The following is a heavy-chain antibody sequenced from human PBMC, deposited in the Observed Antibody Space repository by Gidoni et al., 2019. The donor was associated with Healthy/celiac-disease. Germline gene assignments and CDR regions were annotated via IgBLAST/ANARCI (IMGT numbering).Heavy chain of an antibody. CDR1: GGSISSGGYY. CDR3: ARAPPRYYDFWSGSDAFDI. Sequence: QVQLQESGPGLVKPSQTLSLTCTVSGGSISSGGYYWSWIRQHPGKGLEWIGYIYYSGSTDYNPSLKSLVTISVDTSTNQFSLKLSSVTAADTAVYYCARAPPRYYDFWSGSDAFDIWGQGTMVTVSS. CDR2: IYYSGST. D-gene: IGHD3-3*01. J-gene: IGHJ3*02. V-gene: IGHV4-31*01.